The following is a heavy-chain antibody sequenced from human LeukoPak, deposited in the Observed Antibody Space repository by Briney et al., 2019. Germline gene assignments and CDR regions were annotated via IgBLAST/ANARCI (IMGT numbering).Heavy chain of an antibody. CDR3: AKVDIVATRPFDY. J-gene: IGHJ4*02. CDR2: ISGSGGST. V-gene: IGHV3-23*01. D-gene: IGHD5-12*01. Sequence: PAGTLRLSCAASGFTFSSYGMSWVRQAPGKGLEWVSAISGSGGSTYYADSVKGRFTISRDNSKNTLYLQMNSLRAEDTAVYYCAKVDIVATRPFDYWGQGTLVTVSS. CDR1: GFTFSSYG.